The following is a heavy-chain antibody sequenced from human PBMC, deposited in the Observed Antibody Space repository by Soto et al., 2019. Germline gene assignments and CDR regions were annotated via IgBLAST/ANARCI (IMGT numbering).Heavy chain of an antibody. CDR3: AKGPRRFGVLSYSGMDV. CDR1: GFTFSSYA. J-gene: IGHJ6*02. Sequence: EVQLLESGGGLVQPGGSLRLSCAASGFTFSSYAMSWVRQAPGKGLEWVSAISGSGGSTYYADSVKGRFTISRDNSKNTLYLQMNSLRAEDTAVYYCAKGPRRFGVLSYSGMDVWGQGTTVTVSS. V-gene: IGHV3-23*01. D-gene: IGHD3-3*01. CDR2: ISGSGGST.